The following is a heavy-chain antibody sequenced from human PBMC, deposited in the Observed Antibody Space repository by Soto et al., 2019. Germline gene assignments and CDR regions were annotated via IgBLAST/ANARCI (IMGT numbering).Heavy chain of an antibody. D-gene: IGHD4-17*01. CDR1: GFTFSFYW. CDR3: AKASSLNYGGFEAFDI. V-gene: IGHV3-74*01. J-gene: IGHJ3*02. Sequence: EVQLVESGGGLVQPGGSLRLSCAASGFTFSFYWMHWVRQAPGKGLVWVSRINSDGSSTTYADSVKGRFTVSRDNAKNTLYLQMNSLRGEDTAVYYCAKASSLNYGGFEAFDIWGQGTIVTVSS. CDR2: INSDGSST.